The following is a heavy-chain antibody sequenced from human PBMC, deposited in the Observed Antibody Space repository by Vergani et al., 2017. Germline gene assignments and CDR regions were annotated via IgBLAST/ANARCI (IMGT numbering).Heavy chain of an antibody. CDR3: ARDDYGGNSGFDY. V-gene: IGHV3-9*01. Sequence: VQLVESGGGLVQPGRSLRLSCAASGFTFDDYAMHWVRQAPGKGLEWVSGISWNSGSIGYADSVKGRFTISRDNAKNSLYLQMNSLRAEDTAVYYCARDDYGGNSGFDYWGQGTLVTVSS. CDR2: ISWNSGSI. J-gene: IGHJ4*02. CDR1: GFTFDDYA. D-gene: IGHD4-23*01.